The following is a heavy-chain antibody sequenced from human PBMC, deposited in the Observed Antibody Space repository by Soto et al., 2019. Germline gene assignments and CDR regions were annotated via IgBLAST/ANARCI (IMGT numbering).Heavy chain of an antibody. J-gene: IGHJ6*03. D-gene: IGHD2-8*01. Sequence: EVQLVESGGGLVQPGGTLRVSCAASGFTFSHYAIHWVRQAPGKGLEYVSAISGDGDSTYYANSVNGRFTISRDNSKNTLYLQMASLREEDMAVYYCARRYAFSSNYQYFHMDVWGKGTTVTVSS. V-gene: IGHV3-64*01. CDR2: ISGDGDST. CDR1: GFTFSHYA. CDR3: ARRYAFSSNYQYFHMDV.